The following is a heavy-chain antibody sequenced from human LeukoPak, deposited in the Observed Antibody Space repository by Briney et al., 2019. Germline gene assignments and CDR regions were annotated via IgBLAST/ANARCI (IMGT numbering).Heavy chain of an antibody. CDR1: GFTFSSYA. D-gene: IGHD1-26*01. CDR2: ISYDGSNK. Sequence: PGRSLRLSCAASGFTFSSYAMHWVRQAPGKGLEWVAVISYDGSNKYYADSVKGRFTISRDNSKNTLYLQMNSLRAEDTAVYYCARAGGHDAFDIWGQGTMVTVPS. V-gene: IGHV3-30*04. J-gene: IGHJ3*02. CDR3: ARAGGHDAFDI.